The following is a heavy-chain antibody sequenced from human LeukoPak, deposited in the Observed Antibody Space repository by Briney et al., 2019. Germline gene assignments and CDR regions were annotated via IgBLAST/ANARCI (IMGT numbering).Heavy chain of an antibody. CDR3: ARGPVRLYCSSTSCYVFDY. J-gene: IGHJ4*02. CDR1: GGSISGYY. Sequence: SETLSLTCSVSGGSISGYYWSWIRQSAEKGLEWIGEINHSGSTNYNPSLKSRVTISVDTSKNQFSLKLSSVTAADTAVYYCARGPVRLYCSSTSCYVFDYWGQGTLVTVSS. CDR2: INHSGST. V-gene: IGHV4-34*01. D-gene: IGHD2-2*01.